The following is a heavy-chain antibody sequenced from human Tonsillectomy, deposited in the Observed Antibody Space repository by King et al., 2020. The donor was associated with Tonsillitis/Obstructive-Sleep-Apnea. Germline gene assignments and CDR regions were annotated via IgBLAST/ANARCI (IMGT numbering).Heavy chain of an antibody. V-gene: IGHV3-23*04. J-gene: IGHJ4*02. CDR1: GFTFSSYA. CDR2: ISGSGGST. CDR3: AKDLGDYDSSGYYYGDDFDY. Sequence: VQLVESGGGLVQPGGSLRLSCAASGFTFSSYAMSWVRQAPGKGLEWVSAISGSGGSTYYADSVKGRFTISRDNSKNTLYLQMNSLRAEDTAVYYCAKDLGDYDSSGYYYGDDFDYWGQGTLVTVSS. D-gene: IGHD3-22*01.